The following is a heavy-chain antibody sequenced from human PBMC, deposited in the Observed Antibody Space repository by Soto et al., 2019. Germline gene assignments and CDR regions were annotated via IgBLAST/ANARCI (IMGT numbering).Heavy chain of an antibody. CDR2: ISYDGSNK. CDR3: AKEYGDYMFELCFDP. J-gene: IGHJ5*02. CDR1: GFTFSSYG. D-gene: IGHD4-17*01. Sequence: GGSLRLSCAASGFTFSSYGMHWVRQAPGKGLEWVAVISYDGSNKYYADSVKGRFTISRDNSKNTLYLQMNSLRAEDTAVYYCAKEYGDYMFELCFDPWCQGTLVTVSS. V-gene: IGHV3-30*18.